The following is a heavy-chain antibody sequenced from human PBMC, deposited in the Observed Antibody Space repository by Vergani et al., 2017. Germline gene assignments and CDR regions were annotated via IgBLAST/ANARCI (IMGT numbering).Heavy chain of an antibody. CDR3: ARGSSSPNDYYYGMDV. CDR2: INSDGSST. D-gene: IGHD6-6*01. Sequence: VQLVESGGGVVQPGRSPRLSCAASGFTFSSYWMQWVRQAPGKGLVWVSRINSDGSSTSYADSVKGRFNISRDNAKHTLYLQMNSLRAEDTAGYYCARGSSSPNDYYYGMDVWGQGTTVTVSS. V-gene: IGHV3-74*01. J-gene: IGHJ6*02. CDR1: GFTFSSYW.